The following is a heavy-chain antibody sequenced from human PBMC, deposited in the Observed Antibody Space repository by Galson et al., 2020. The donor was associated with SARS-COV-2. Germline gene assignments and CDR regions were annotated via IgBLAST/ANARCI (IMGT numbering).Heavy chain of an antibody. V-gene: IGHV3-30*04. Sequence: GGSLRLSCAASEFAFSNSAMHWVRQAPGKGLEWVAIISSNGTTKYNSDSVKGRFTISRDISTNTLYLQMNSLRHEDTAVYYCARETDDRSCSGYDYWGQGARVSVSS. CDR2: ISSNGTTK. CDR3: ARETDDRSCSGYDY. D-gene: IGHD2-15*01. CDR1: EFAFSNSA. J-gene: IGHJ4*02.